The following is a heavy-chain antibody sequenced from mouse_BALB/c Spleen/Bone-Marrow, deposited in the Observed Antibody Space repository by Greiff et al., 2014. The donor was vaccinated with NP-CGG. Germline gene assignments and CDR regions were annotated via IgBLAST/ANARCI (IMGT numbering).Heavy chain of an antibody. D-gene: IGHD2-14*01. CDR2: IYPGDGDT. J-gene: IGHJ4*01. V-gene: IGHV1-87*01. Sequence: VQLQQSGAELARPGASVKLSCKASGYTFTSYWMQWVKQRPGQGLEWIGAIYPGDGDTGFTQKFKGKATLTADKSSSTAYMQLSSLASEDAAVYYCARAKRYGEMGYWGQGTSVTVSS. CDR3: ARAKRYGEMGY. CDR1: GYTFTSYW.